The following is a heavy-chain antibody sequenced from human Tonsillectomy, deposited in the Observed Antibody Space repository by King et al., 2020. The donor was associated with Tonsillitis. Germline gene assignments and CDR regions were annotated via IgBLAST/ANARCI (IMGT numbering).Heavy chain of an antibody. CDR2: IYSGGST. CDR3: ARELGSAFDI. D-gene: IGHD7-27*01. V-gene: IGHV3-53*01. CDR1: GFTVSSNY. Sequence: VQLVESGGGLIQPGGSLRLSCAASGFTVSSNYMSWVRQAPGKGLEWVSVIYSGGSTYYSDSVKGRFPISRDNSKNTLYLQMNSLRAEETGVYYCARELGSAFDICGQGTMVTVSS. J-gene: IGHJ3*02.